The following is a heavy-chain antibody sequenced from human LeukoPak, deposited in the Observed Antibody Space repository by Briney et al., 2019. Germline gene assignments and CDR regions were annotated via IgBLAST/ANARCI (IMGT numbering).Heavy chain of an antibody. CDR2: ISWNSGSV. J-gene: IGHJ4*02. CDR1: GFTFDDYA. Sequence: GRSLRLTCAASGFTFDDYAMHWVRQAPGKGLEWVSGISWNSGSVTYADSVKGRFTISRDIAKNSLYLQMNSLRAEDTASYYGAKDIRAIVGATSGFDYWGQGTLVTVSS. CDR3: AKDIRAIVGATSGFDY. D-gene: IGHD1-26*01. V-gene: IGHV3-9*01.